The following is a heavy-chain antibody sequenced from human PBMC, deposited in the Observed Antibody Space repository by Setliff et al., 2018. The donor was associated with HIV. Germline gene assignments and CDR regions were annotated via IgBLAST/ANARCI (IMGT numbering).Heavy chain of an antibody. V-gene: IGHV4-61*02. D-gene: IGHD3-22*01. CDR3: AREQYFDSSGYYY. Sequence: SETLSLTCSVSGDSISSSSYYWSWIRLPAGKGLEWIGRIYSSGSTNYNPSLKSRLTMSVDMTKNQFSLKLSSVTAADTAVYYCAREQYFDSSGYYYWGQGTLVTVSS. J-gene: IGHJ4*02. CDR1: GDSISSSSYY. CDR2: IYSSGST.